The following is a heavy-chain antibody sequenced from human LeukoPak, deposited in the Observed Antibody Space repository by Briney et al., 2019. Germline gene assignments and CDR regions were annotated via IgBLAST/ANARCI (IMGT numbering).Heavy chain of an antibody. CDR3: ARDSPIYGSVFNWFDP. CDR1: GFTFSDFY. CDR2: ISSSGSTI. V-gene: IGHV3-11*04. Sequence: TGGSLRLSCAASGFTFSDFYMSWIRQAPGKELEWVSYISSSGSTIYYADSVKGRFTISRDNAKNSLYLQMNSLRAEDTAVYYCARDSPIYGSVFNWFDPWGQGTLVTVSS. D-gene: IGHD3-10*01. J-gene: IGHJ5*02.